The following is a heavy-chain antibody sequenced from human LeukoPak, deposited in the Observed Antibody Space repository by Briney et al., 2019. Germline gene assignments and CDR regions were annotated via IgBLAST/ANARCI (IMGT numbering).Heavy chain of an antibody. D-gene: IGHD4-23*01. CDR1: GGSISSSSYY. Sequence: SETLSLTCTVSGGSISSSSYYWGWIRQPPGKGLEWIGSIYYSGSTYYNPSLKSRVTISVDTSKNQFSLKLSSVTAADTAVYYCARATTVVAPRPDYWGQGTLVTVSS. V-gene: IGHV4-39*07. CDR2: IYYSGST. J-gene: IGHJ4*02. CDR3: ARATTVVAPRPDY.